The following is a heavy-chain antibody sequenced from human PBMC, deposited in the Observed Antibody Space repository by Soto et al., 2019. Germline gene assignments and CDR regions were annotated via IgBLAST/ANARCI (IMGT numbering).Heavy chain of an antibody. V-gene: IGHV3-13*01. D-gene: IGHD3-10*01. Sequence: GGSLRLSCAASGFTFSSYDMHWVRQATGKGLEWVSAIGTAGDTYYPGSVKGRFTISRENAKNSLYLQMNSLRAGDTAVYYCARVNPWFGDYGMDVWGQGTAVTVSS. CDR1: GFTFSSYD. J-gene: IGHJ6*02. CDR3: ARVNPWFGDYGMDV. CDR2: IGTAGDT.